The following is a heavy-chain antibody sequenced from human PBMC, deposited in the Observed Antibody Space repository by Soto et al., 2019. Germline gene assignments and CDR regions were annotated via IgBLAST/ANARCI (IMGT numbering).Heavy chain of an antibody. Sequence: EVQLVESGGGLVQPGGSLRLSCTASGFIVSDTYVNWVRQAPGKGLEWVSVISNRGDTHYADSVRGSFSLSRDISDNTLHLHMNKLRVEDTAVYYCAREPRYCRGGSFSITGDAYDIWGQGTMGTVSS. D-gene: IGHD2-15*01. V-gene: IGHV3-66*01. CDR3: AREPRYCRGGSFSITGDAYDI. J-gene: IGHJ3*02. CDR1: GFIVSDTY. CDR2: ISNRGDT.